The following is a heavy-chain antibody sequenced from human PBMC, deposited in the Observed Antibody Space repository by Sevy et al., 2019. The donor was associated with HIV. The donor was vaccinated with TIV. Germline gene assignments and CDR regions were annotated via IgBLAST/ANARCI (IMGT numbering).Heavy chain of an antibody. J-gene: IGHJ6*02. Sequence: GGSLRLSCAASGFTFSSYGMHWVRQAPGKGLEWAAVIWYDGSNKYYADSVKGRFTISRDNSKNTLYLQMNSLRAEDTAVYYCARDPVYYGSGSYVDNYYGMDVWGQGTTVTVSS. CDR3: ARDPVYYGSGSYVDNYYGMDV. D-gene: IGHD3-10*01. CDR2: IWYDGSNK. CDR1: GFTFSSYG. V-gene: IGHV3-33*01.